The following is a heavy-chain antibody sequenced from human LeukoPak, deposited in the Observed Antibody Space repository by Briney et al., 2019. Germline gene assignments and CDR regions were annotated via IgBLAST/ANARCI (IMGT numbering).Heavy chain of an antibody. J-gene: IGHJ4*02. D-gene: IGHD3-22*01. CDR3: ARRDATYDSSGYYPFDY. CDR2: IIPILGIA. V-gene: IGHV1-69*04. CDR1: GGTFSSYA. Sequence: SVKVSCKASGGTFSSYASSWVRQAPGQGLEWMGRIIPILGIANYAQKFQGRVTITADKSTSTAYMELSSLRSEDTAVYYCARRDATYDSSGYYPFDYWGQGTLVTVSS.